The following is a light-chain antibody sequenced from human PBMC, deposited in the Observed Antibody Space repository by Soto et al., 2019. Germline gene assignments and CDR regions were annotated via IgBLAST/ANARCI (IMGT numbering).Light chain of an antibody. Sequence: DIQMTQSPSSLSASVGDRVTITCRASQSISSYLNWYQQKPGKAPKPLIYAASSLQSGVPSRFSGSGSGTDFTLTIRSLQPQDFATYYCQESYSTPLTFGGGTKVDIK. J-gene: IGKJ4*01. CDR3: QESYSTPLT. CDR1: QSISSY. CDR2: AAS. V-gene: IGKV1-39*01.